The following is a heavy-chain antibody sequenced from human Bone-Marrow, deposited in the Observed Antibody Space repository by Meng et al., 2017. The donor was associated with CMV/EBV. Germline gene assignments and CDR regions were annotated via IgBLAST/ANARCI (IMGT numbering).Heavy chain of an antibody. J-gene: IGHJ4*02. CDR1: GFTFSSYW. CDR2: IKQDGSEK. D-gene: IGHD6-13*01. CDR3: ARDHSSSWYFDY. V-gene: IGHV3-7*01. Sequence: GGSLRLSCAASGFTFSSYWMSWVRRAPGKGLEWVANIKQDGSEKYYVDSVKGRFTISRDNAKNSLYLQMNSPRAEDTAVYYCARDHSSSWYFDYWGQGTLVTVSS.